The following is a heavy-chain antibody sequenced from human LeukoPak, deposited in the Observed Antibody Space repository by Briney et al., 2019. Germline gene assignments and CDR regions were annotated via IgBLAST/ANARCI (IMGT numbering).Heavy chain of an antibody. CDR2: INPSGGST. D-gene: IGHD3-10*01. CDR3: ARFLTMVGGGGLRP. J-gene: IGHJ5*02. Sequence: GASVKVSCKASGYTFTSYYMHWVRQAPGQGLEWMGIINPSGGSTSYAQKFQGRVTMTRDMSTSTVYMELSRQRYEDTAVYYCARFLTMVGGGGLRPWGQGTLVTVSS. CDR1: GYTFTSYY. V-gene: IGHV1-46*01.